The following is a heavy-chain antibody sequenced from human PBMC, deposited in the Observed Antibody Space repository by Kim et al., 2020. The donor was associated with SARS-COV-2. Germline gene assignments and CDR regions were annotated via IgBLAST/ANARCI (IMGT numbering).Heavy chain of an antibody. V-gene: IGHV3-7*01. D-gene: IGHD3-9*01. CDR3: ARVINYDILTGYPTPPYFDY. CDR2: IKQDGSEK. J-gene: IGHJ4*02. Sequence: GGSLRLSCAASGFTFSSYWMSWVRQAPGKGLEWVANIKQDGSEKYYVDSVKGRFTISRDNAKNSLYLQMNSLRAEDTAVYYCARVINYDILTGYPTPPYFDYWGQGTLVTVSS. CDR1: GFTFSSYW.